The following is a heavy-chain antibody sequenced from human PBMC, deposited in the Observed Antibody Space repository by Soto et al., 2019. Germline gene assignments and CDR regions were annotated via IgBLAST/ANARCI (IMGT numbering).Heavy chain of an antibody. V-gene: IGHV1-58*01. J-gene: IGHJ4*02. CDR3: AKLGRDIVVVPAAIHY. CDR1: GFTFTSSA. Sequence: SVKVSCKASGFTFTSSAVQWVRQARGQRLEWIGWIVVGSGNTNYAQKFQERVTITRDMSTSTAYMELSSLRSEDTAVYYCAKLGRDIVVVPAAIHYWGQGILVTVSS. CDR2: IVVGSGNT. D-gene: IGHD2-2*01.